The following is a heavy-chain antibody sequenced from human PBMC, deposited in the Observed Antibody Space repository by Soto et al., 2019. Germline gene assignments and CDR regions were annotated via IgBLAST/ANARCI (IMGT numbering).Heavy chain of an antibody. J-gene: IGHJ3*01. CDR3: ARKPDVATAKVGGGYVFDV. CDR2: IYHSGSP. V-gene: IGHV4-4*02. D-gene: IGHD3-16*01. CDR1: SGSIFTTNW. Sequence: QVQLQESGPGLVKPSGTLSLTCAASSGSIFTTNWWSWVRQSPGRGLQWIGDIYHSGSPKYNPSLNSRVSISIEKSKDRFFLNRTSVTAADTAVYYCARKPDVATAKVGGGYVFDVWGQGTMVTVSS.